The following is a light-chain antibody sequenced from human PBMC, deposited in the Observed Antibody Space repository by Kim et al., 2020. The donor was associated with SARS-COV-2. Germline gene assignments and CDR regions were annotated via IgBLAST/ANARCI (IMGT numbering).Light chain of an antibody. CDR2: DVH. CDR1: NGDVGGYNY. Sequence: GQSITISCAGTNGDVGGYNYVSWYQQHPGKAPKLIIYDVHNRPSGVSYRFSGSKSGNTASLTISGLQAEDEADYYCCSFASTTSYVFGTGTKVTV. CDR3: CSFASTTSYV. V-gene: IGLV2-14*04. J-gene: IGLJ1*01.